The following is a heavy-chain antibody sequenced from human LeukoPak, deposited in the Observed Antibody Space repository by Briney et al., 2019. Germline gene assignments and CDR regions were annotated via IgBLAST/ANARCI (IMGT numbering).Heavy chain of an antibody. Sequence: GESLKISCKSSGYTFTTYWLGLEPQMPRKGLGWMGAIWPGDSDTRYSPSFQGQVTISVDKSITTAYLQWSSLKASDSAMYYCARPRQGYWFEPWGQGTLVGVCS. J-gene: IGHJ5*02. CDR2: IWPGDSDT. CDR1: GYTFTTYW. V-gene: IGHV5-51*01. CDR3: ARPRQGYWFEP.